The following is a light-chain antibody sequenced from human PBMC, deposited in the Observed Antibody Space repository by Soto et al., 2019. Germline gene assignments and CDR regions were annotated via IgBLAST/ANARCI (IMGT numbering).Light chain of an antibody. CDR1: RSDVGAYNY. Sequence: QSALTQPASVSGSPGQSITISCTGTRSDVGAYNYVSWYQQFPGEAPKLMIFEVSNRPSGVSHHVSGSKSGNTASLTISGLQAEDEADYYCSSYTTTSTLVFGAGTKPTVL. J-gene: IGLJ2*01. V-gene: IGLV2-14*01. CDR3: SSYTTTSTLV. CDR2: EVS.